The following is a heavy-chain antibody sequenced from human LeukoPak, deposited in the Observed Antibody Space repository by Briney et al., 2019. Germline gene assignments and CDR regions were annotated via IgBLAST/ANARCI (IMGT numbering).Heavy chain of an antibody. J-gene: IGHJ4*02. CDR3: ARDDNYYDSSGYPYLDY. V-gene: IGHV3-74*01. CDR2: INTDGSST. Sequence: GGSLRLSCAASGFTFSSYWMHWVRQAPGKGLVWVSRINTDGSSTSYADSVKGRFTISRDNAKNTLYLQMNSLRTEDTAVYYCARDDNYYDSSGYPYLDYWGQGSLVTVSS. CDR1: GFTFSSYW. D-gene: IGHD3-22*01.